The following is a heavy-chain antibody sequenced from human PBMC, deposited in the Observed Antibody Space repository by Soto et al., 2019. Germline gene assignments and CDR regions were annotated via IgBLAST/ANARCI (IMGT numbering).Heavy chain of an antibody. V-gene: IGHV4-34*01. CDR3: ARCGGDNDYSGNSGGY. Sequence: SETLSLTCAVYGGSFSGYYWSWIRQPPGKGLEWIGEINHSGSTNYSPSLKSRLTISVDTSKSQFSLKLRSVTAADTAVYYCARCGGDNDYSGNSGGYWGQGTPVTVSS. CDR2: INHSGST. CDR1: GGSFSGYY. D-gene: IGHD4-4*01. J-gene: IGHJ4*02.